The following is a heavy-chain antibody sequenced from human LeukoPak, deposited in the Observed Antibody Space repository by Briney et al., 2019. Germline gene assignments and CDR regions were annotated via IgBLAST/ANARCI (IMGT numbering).Heavy chain of an antibody. J-gene: IGHJ4*02. D-gene: IGHD3-22*01. CDR2: IYHSGST. Sequence: KPSETLSLTCAVSGYSISSGYYWGWIRQPPGKGLEWIGSIYHSGSTYYNPSLKSRVTISVDTSKNQFSLKLSSVTAADTAVYYCARDPYYYDSSGYPFDYWSQGTLVTVSS. CDR3: ARDPYYYDSSGYPFDY. V-gene: IGHV4-38-2*02. CDR1: GYSISSGYY.